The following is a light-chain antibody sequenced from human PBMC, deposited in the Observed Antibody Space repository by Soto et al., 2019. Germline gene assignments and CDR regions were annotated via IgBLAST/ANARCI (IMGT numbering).Light chain of an antibody. CDR1: SSDVGGYNY. CDR3: SSYTSSSPVV. J-gene: IGLJ2*01. CDR2: EVS. Sequence: QSALTQPASVSGSPGQSITISCTGTSSDVGGYNYVSWYQQHPGKAPKLMIYEVSNRPSGVSNRFSGSKSGNTASLTISGLQAEDEADYYCSSYTSSSPVVLGGGTKVTVL. V-gene: IGLV2-14*01.